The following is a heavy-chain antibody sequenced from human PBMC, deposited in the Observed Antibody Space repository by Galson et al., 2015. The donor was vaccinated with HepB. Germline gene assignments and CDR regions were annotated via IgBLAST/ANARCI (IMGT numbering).Heavy chain of an antibody. J-gene: IGHJ3*02. V-gene: IGHV3-48*03. CDR1: GFTFSSYE. CDR2: ISSSGSTI. CDR3: AGITFGGVIVMDAFDI. Sequence: SLRLSCAASGFTFSSYEMNWVRQAPGKGLEWVSYISSSGSTIYYADSVKGRFTISRDNAKNSLYLQMNSLRAEDTAVYYCAGITFGGVIVMDAFDIWGQGTMVTVSS. D-gene: IGHD3-16*02.